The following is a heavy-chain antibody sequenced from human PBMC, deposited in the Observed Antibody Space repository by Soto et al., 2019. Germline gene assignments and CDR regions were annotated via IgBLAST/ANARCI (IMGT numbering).Heavy chain of an antibody. J-gene: IGHJ4*02. Sequence: SETLSLTCAVYRGSFSGYYWSWIRQPPGKGLEWIGEINHRGSTHYNPSLKSRLTISVDTSKNQFSLKLRSVTAADTAVYYCTRHEGGAAADRPLDYWAQGTLVTVSS. CDR3: TRHEGGAAADRPLDY. CDR2: INHRGST. CDR1: RGSFSGYY. V-gene: IGHV4-34*01. D-gene: IGHD6-13*01.